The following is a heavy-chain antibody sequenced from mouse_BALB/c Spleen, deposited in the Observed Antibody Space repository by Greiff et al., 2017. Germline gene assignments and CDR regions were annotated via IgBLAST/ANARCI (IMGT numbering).Heavy chain of an antibody. CDR1: GYSITSGYY. D-gene: IGHD4-1*01. Sequence: ESGPGLVKPSQSLSLTCSVTGYSITSGYYWNWIRQFPGNKLEWMGYISYDGSNNYNPSLKNRISITRDTSKNQFFLKLNSVTTEDTATYYCARGMGPGAWFAYWGQGTLVTVSA. CDR2: ISYDGSN. J-gene: IGHJ3*01. CDR3: ARGMGPGAWFAY. V-gene: IGHV3-6*02.